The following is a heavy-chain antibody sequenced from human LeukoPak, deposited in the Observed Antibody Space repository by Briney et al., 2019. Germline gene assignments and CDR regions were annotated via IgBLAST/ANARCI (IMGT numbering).Heavy chain of an antibody. J-gene: IGHJ4*02. CDR2: IYYSGST. Sequence: SETLSLTCTVSGGSISSYYWSWIRQTPGKGLEWIGYIYYSGSTNYNPSLKSRVNISVDTSKNQFSLKLSSVTAADTALYYCASLYCSSTSCYLFHWGQGALVTVSS. CDR1: GGSISSYY. CDR3: ASLYCSSTSCYLFH. V-gene: IGHV4-59*08. D-gene: IGHD2-2*01.